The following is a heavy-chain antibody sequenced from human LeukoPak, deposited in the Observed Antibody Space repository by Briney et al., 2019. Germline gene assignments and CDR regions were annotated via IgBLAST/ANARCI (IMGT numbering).Heavy chain of an antibody. D-gene: IGHD7-27*01. J-gene: IGHJ4*02. Sequence: SETLSLTCTVSGGSVSNYYWSWIRQSPGKGLEWIGYIYYTETSYNPSLKSRVTISADTSKNQFSLKLYSVTAADTAVFYCATRKLGNDYWGQGTLVTVSS. V-gene: IGHV4-59*02. CDR3: ATRKLGNDY. CDR1: GGSVSNYY. CDR2: IYYTET.